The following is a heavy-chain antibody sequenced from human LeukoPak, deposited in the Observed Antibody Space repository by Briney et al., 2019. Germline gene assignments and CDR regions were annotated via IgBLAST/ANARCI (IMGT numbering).Heavy chain of an antibody. D-gene: IGHD6-13*01. CDR3: ARDQLKAAGTGTSWFDP. V-gene: IGHV1-46*01. CDR1: GYTFTSYY. CDR2: INPSGGST. J-gene: IGHJ5*02. Sequence: ASVKVSCKASGYTFTSYYMHWVRQAPGQGLEWMGIINPSGGSTSYAQKFQGRVTMTRDMSTSTVYMELSSLRSEDTAVYYCARDQLKAAGTGTSWFDPWGQGTLDTVSS.